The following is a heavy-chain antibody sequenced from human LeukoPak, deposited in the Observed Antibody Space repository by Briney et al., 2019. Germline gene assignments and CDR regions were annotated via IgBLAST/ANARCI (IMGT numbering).Heavy chain of an antibody. CDR1: GGSISSGDYY. Sequence: SETLSLTCTVSGGSISSGDYYWSWIRQPPGKGLEWIGYIYYSGSTYYNPSLKSRVTISVDTSKNQFSLKLGSVTAADTAVYYCAKAAAGTREFDYWGQGTLVTVSS. J-gene: IGHJ4*02. V-gene: IGHV4-30-4*01. CDR2: IYYSGST. CDR3: AKAAAGTREFDY. D-gene: IGHD6-13*01.